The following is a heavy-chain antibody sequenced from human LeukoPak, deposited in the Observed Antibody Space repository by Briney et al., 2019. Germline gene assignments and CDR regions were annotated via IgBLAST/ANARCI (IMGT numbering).Heavy chain of an antibody. CDR1: GYTLTELS. J-gene: IGHJ6*02. Sequence: PGASVKVSCKVSGYTLTELSMHWVRQAPGKGLEWMGGFDPEDGETIYAQKFQGRVTMTEDTSTDTAYMELSSLRSEDTAVYYCATPESGTTRWYYYGMDVWGQGTTVTVSS. V-gene: IGHV1-24*01. CDR2: FDPEDGET. D-gene: IGHD1-14*01. CDR3: ATPESGTTRWYYYGMDV.